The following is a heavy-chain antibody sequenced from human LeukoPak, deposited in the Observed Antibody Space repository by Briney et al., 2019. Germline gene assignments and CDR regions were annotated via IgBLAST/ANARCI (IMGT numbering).Heavy chain of an antibody. J-gene: IGHJ4*02. CDR1: GFTFSSYS. CDR3: AKDLLYSSGWIFDY. Sequence: GGSLRLSCAASGFTFSSYSMNWVRQAPGKGLEWVSSISSSSSYIYYADSVKGRFTISRDNSKNTLYLQMNSLRAEDTAVYYCAKDLLYSSGWIFDYWGQGTLVTVSS. CDR2: ISSSSSYI. D-gene: IGHD6-19*01. V-gene: IGHV3-21*04.